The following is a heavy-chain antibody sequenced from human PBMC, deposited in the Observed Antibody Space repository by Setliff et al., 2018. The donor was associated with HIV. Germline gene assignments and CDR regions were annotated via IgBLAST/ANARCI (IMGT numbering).Heavy chain of an antibody. Sequence: GGSLRLSCAASGFTLSDHWMHWVRQVPGKGLVWVSRTNNDGSITNYADFVKGRFTISRDNAKNTLYLQMNSLRAEDTAVYYCARGVDLLTAPSYYYYYMDVWGKGTTVTVSS. CDR1: GFTLSDHW. V-gene: IGHV3-74*01. CDR3: ARGVDLLTAPSYYYYYMDV. CDR2: TNNDGSIT. J-gene: IGHJ6*03. D-gene: IGHD3-9*01.